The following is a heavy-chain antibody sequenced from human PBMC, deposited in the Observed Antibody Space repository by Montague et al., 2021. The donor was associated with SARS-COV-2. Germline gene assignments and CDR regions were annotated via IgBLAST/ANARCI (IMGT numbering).Heavy chain of an antibody. J-gene: IGHJ3*02. V-gene: IGHV4-61*08. Sequence: SETLSLTCTVSGGSVTSDDYYWTWIRQPPGKGLEWIGYIYNTGRTNYNPSLKSRVTISMDTSKNQFSLKVDSVSAADTAVYYCATEMPGYDVFDIWGQGTMVTVSS. D-gene: IGHD6-25*01. CDR2: IYNTGRT. CDR3: ATEMPGYDVFDI. CDR1: GGSVTSDDYY.